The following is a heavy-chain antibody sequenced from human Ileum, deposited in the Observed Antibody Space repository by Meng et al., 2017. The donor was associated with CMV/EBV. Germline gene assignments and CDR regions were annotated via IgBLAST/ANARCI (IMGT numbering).Heavy chain of an antibody. D-gene: IGHD5-24*01. V-gene: IGHV4-34*01. Sequence: QGQLHQWGAVLLKPPETLSLTCGVYGGYYSNYYWSWIRQSPGKGLEWIGEIHPSGSTYYNPSLNSRVTMSVDTSKNQLSLNLRSVTAADTAVYYCSRGADAYKSGRSWGQGTLVTVSS. CDR3: SRGADAYKSGRS. CDR2: IHPSGST. CDR1: GGYYSNYY. J-gene: IGHJ5*02.